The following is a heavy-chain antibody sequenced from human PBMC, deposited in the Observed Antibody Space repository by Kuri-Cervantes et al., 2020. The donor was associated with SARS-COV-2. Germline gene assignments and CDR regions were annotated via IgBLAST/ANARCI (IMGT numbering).Heavy chain of an antibody. D-gene: IGHD7-27*01. CDR3: AGELGNYFDY. J-gene: IGHJ4*02. CDR2: IRYDGSNK. Sequence: GESLKISCAASGFTFSSYGMHWVRQAPGKGLEWVAFIRYDGSNKYYADSVKGRFTISRDNSKNTLYLQMNSLRAEDTAVYYCAGELGNYFDYWGQGTLVTVSS. V-gene: IGHV3-30*02. CDR1: GFTFSSYG.